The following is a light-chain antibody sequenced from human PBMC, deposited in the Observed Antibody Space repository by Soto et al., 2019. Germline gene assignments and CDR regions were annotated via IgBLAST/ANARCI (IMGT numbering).Light chain of an antibody. J-gene: IGKJ5*01. CDR2: KAS. CDR1: DSISRW. V-gene: IGKV1-5*03. CDR3: QQYNSYPIT. Sequence: DIQMTHSHATLSESVGDRVTSTPLVCDSISRWLAWYQQRPGKAPKLLIYKASSLESGVPSRFSGSGSGTDFTLTINSLQADDSATYYCQQYNSYPITFGQGTRLEIK.